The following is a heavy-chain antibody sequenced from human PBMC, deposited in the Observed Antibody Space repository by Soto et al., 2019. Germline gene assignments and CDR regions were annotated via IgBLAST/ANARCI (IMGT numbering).Heavy chain of an antibody. J-gene: IGHJ4*02. CDR3: ARHMIALAHFDY. D-gene: IGHD3-22*01. CDR2: IYYSGST. Sequence: SETLSLTCTVSGGSISSYYWSWIRQPPGKGLEWIGYIYYSGSTNYNPSLKSRVTISVDTSKNQFSLKLSSVTAADTAVYYCARHMIALAHFDYWGQGTLVTVSS. V-gene: IGHV4-59*08. CDR1: GGSISSYY.